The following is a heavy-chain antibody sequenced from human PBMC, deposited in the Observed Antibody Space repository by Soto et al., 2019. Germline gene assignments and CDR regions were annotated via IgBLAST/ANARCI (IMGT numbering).Heavy chain of an antibody. CDR1: GYSFTSYW. D-gene: IGHD6-6*01. Sequence: GESLKISCKGSGYSFTSYWIGWVRQMPGKGLEWMGIIYPGDSDTRYSPSFQGQVTISADKSISTAYLQWSSLKASDTAMYYCARMDLSEYSSSPIAPPASYYYYYYMDVWGKGTTVTVSS. V-gene: IGHV5-51*01. CDR3: ARMDLSEYSSSPIAPPASYYYYYYMDV. CDR2: IYPGDSDT. J-gene: IGHJ6*03.